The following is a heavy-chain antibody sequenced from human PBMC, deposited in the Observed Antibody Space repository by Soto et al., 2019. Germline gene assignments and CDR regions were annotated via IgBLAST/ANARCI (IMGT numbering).Heavy chain of an antibody. Sequence: LSLTCAVYGGSFSGYYWSWIRQPPGKGLEWIGEINHSGSTNYNPSLKSRVTISVDTSKNQFSLKLSSVTAADTAVYYCALIVVTLAFDIWGQGTMVTVSS. D-gene: IGHD3-22*01. CDR1: GGSFSGYY. J-gene: IGHJ3*02. CDR3: ALIVVTLAFDI. V-gene: IGHV4-34*01. CDR2: INHSGST.